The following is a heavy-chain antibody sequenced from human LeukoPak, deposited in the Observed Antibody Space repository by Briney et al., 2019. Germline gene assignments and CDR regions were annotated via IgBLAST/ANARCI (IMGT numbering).Heavy chain of an antibody. V-gene: IGHV1-18*01. CDR1: GYTFTSYG. J-gene: IGHJ4*02. Sequence: ASVKVSCKASGYTFTSYGISWVRQAPGQGLEWMGWISAYNGNTNYAQKLQGRVTMTTDTSTSTAYMELRSLRSDDTAVYYCARDREVWLRPRRRYYFHYWGQGTLVTVSS. D-gene: IGHD5-12*01. CDR2: ISAYNGNT. CDR3: ARDREVWLRPRRRYYFHY.